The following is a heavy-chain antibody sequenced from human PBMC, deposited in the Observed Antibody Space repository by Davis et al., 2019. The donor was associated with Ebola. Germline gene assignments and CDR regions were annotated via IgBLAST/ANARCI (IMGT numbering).Heavy chain of an antibody. J-gene: IGHJ4*02. CDR3: ARGDSYYDPSGYYAGPEAPDH. CDR1: GAFVSSGGYS. CDR2: YYYTGST. V-gene: IGHV4-30-4*07. D-gene: IGHD3-22*01. Sequence: MPSETLSLTCAVSGAFVSSGGYSWIWIRQPPGKGLEWVGHYYYTGSTYYSPSLTSRVTISVDTSRNLFSLQLTSVTAADTAVYYCARGDSYYDPSGYYAGPEAPDHWGQGTLVSVSS.